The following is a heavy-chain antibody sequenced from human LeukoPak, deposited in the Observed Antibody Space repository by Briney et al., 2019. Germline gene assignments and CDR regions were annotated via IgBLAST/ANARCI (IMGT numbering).Heavy chain of an antibody. D-gene: IGHD4-17*01. CDR2: IIPIFGTA. CDR3: ARCHVSDYGAYGRGFDY. J-gene: IGHJ4*02. V-gene: IGHV1-69*13. CDR1: GGTFSSYA. Sequence: SVKVSCKASGGTFSSYAISWVRQAPGQGLEWMGGIIPIFGTANYAQKFQGRVTITADESTSTAYMELSSLRSEDTAVYYCARCHVSDYGAYGRGFDYWGQGTLVTVSS.